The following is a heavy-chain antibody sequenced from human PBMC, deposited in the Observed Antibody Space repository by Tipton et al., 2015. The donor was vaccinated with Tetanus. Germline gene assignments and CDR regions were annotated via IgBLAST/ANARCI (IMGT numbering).Heavy chain of an antibody. CDR3: ARGPLRFFDH. CDR1: GDSLRLYY. CDR2: VDDSGRT. Sequence: TLSLTCDVSGDSLRLYYWAWIRQPPGKGLDWMGEVDDSGRTDYAPSLRSRLTISVDTSQNQFSLKLTSVTAADTAMYYCARGPLRFFDHWGQGTLVTVSS. V-gene: IGHV4-34*01. J-gene: IGHJ1*01.